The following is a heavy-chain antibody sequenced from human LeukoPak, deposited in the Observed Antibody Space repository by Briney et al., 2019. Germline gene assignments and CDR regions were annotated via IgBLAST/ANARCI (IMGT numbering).Heavy chain of an antibody. V-gene: IGHV4-59*01. CDR2: IYYSGST. D-gene: IGHD6-19*01. J-gene: IGHJ5*02. CDR1: GGSISSYY. CDR3: ARPTVAGTSGFDP. Sequence: SETLSLTCTVSGGSISSYYWSWIRQPPEKGLEWIGYIYYSGSTNYNPSLKSRVTISVDTSKNQFSLKLSSVTAADTAVYYCARPTVAGTSGFDPWGQGTLVTVSS.